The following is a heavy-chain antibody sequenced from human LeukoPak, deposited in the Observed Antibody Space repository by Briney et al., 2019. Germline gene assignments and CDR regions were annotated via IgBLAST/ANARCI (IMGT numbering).Heavy chain of an antibody. CDR3: AREEGPDYYGSGSYRH. Sequence: ASVKASCKASGGTFSSYAISWVRQAPGQGLEWMGGIIPIFGTANYAQKFQGRVTITADKSTSTAYMELSSLRSEDTAVYYCAREEGPDYYGSGSYRHWGQGTLVTVSS. J-gene: IGHJ4*02. D-gene: IGHD3-10*01. V-gene: IGHV1-69*06. CDR1: GGTFSSYA. CDR2: IIPIFGTA.